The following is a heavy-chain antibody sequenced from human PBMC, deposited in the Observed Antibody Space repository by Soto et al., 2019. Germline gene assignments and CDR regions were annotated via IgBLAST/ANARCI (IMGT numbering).Heavy chain of an antibody. J-gene: IGHJ4*02. CDR2: IYASGAT. V-gene: IGHV4-59*01. Sequence: SETLSLTCTVSGGSISTYYWSWIRQPPGGTLEWIGYIYASGATTYNPSLGSRVTMSVDMPNNEFSLELTSLTAADTAVYYCARSHSFDGSIYHYYFDFWGQGTLVTVSS. CDR1: GGSISTYY. D-gene: IGHD3-10*01. CDR3: ARSHSFDGSIYHYYFDF.